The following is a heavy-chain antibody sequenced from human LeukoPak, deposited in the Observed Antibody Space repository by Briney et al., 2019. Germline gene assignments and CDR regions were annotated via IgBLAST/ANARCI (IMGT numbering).Heavy chain of an antibody. V-gene: IGHV4-38-2*02. CDR1: GYSISSGYY. CDR3: ARGGLVRGSLNSLTGFDI. CDR2: IYHSGST. D-gene: IGHD3-10*01. J-gene: IGHJ3*02. Sequence: SETLSLTCTVSGYSISSGYYWGWIRQPPGKGLEWIGSIYHSGSTYCNPSLKSRVTISVDTSKNQFSLHLNSVTLEDTALYYCARGGLVRGSLNSLTGFDIWGQGTMVTVSS.